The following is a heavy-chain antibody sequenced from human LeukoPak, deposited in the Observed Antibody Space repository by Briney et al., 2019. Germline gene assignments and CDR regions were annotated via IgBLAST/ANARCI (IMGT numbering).Heavy chain of an antibody. CDR3: VRDFHFGAFDI. Sequence: GGSLRLSCAASGFTFNNYWMRWVRRAPGKRLESVTTIKPDGTEKFYGDSMKGRFTISRDNAKNSLYLQMNSLRDEDTAVYYCVRDFHFGAFDIWGQGTMVTVSS. V-gene: IGHV3-7*01. J-gene: IGHJ3*02. CDR2: IKPDGTEK. D-gene: IGHD3-10*01. CDR1: GFTFNNYW.